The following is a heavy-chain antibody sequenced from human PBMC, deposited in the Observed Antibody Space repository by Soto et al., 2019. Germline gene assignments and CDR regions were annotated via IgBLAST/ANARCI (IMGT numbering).Heavy chain of an antibody. J-gene: IGHJ4*02. V-gene: IGHV1-46*01. CDR3: ASGLSSGWQPD. CDR1: GYTFTSYY. CDR2: INPSGGST. D-gene: IGHD6-19*01. Sequence: ASVKVSCKASGYTFTSYYMYWVRQAPGQGLEWMGIINPSGGSTSYAQKFQGRVTMTRNTSISTAYMELSSLRSEDTAVYYCASGLSSGWQPDWGQGTLVTVSS.